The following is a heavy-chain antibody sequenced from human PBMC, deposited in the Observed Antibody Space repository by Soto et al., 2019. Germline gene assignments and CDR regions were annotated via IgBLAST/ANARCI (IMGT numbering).Heavy chain of an antibody. CDR2: TYYRSKWYN. Sequence: SQTLSLTCAISGDSVSSNSAAWNWIRQSPSRGLEWLGRTYYRSKWYNDYAVSVKSRITINPDTSKNQFSLQLNSVTTEDTAVYYCARDLGMDTAMVYYYYGMDVWGQGTTVTVSS. CDR3: ARDLGMDTAMVYYYYGMDV. D-gene: IGHD5-18*01. J-gene: IGHJ6*02. CDR1: GDSVSSNSAA. V-gene: IGHV6-1*01.